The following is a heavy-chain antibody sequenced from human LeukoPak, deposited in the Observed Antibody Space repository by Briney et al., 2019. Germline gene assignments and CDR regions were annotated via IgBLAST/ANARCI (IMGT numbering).Heavy chain of an antibody. Sequence: SETLSLTCTVSGGSISSSSYYWGWIRQPPGKGLEWIGSIYYSGSTYYNPSLKSRVTISVDTSKNQFSLKLSSVTAADTAVYYCATTIILYYGGADYWGQGTLVTVSS. J-gene: IGHJ4*02. V-gene: IGHV4-39*01. CDR1: GGSISSSSYY. CDR3: ATTIILYYGGADY. D-gene: IGHD4-23*01. CDR2: IYYSGST.